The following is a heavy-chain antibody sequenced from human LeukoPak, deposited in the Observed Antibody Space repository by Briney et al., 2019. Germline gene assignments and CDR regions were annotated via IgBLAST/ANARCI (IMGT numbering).Heavy chain of an antibody. CDR1: GFTFNTYG. J-gene: IGHJ4*02. V-gene: IGHV3-33*01. D-gene: IGHD3-16*01. CDR3: ARDGFGTGSN. CDR2: IWYDGSIK. Sequence: GGSLRLSCAAYGFTFNTYGMNWVRQAPGKGLEWVGVIWYDGSIKYYPDSVKGRFTASRDNAKNSLYLQMNTLRADDTAVYYCARDGFGTGSNWGQGTLVTVSS.